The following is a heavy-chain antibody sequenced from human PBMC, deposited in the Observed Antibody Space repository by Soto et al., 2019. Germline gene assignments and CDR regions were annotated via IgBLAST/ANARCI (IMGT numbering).Heavy chain of an antibody. V-gene: IGHV3-33*01. Sequence: GGSLRLSCAASGFTFSSYGMHWVRQAPGKGLEWVAVIWYDGSNKYYADSVKGRFTISRDNSKNTLYLQMNSLRAEDTAVYYCARDPVGYSYGHLYYYYGMDVWGQGTTVTVSS. J-gene: IGHJ6*02. D-gene: IGHD5-18*01. CDR2: IWYDGSNK. CDR1: GFTFSSYG. CDR3: ARDPVGYSYGHLYYYYGMDV.